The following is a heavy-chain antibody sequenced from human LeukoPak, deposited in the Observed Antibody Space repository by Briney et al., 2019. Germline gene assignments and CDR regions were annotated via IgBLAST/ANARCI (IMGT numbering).Heavy chain of an antibody. Sequence: SETLSLTCTVSGASITNSRYYWGWIRQPPGKGLEWIGSIQYSGSTYYNPSLKSRVTISVDTSKNQFSLKLNSVTAADTAVYYCARLPSSSWLNWFDPWGQGTLVTVSS. CDR2: IQYSGST. CDR3: ARLPSSSWLNWFDP. CDR1: GASITNSRYY. J-gene: IGHJ5*02. D-gene: IGHD6-13*01. V-gene: IGHV4-39*01.